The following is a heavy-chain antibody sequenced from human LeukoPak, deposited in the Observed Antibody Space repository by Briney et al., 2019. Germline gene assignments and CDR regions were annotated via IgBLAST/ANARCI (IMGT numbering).Heavy chain of an antibody. CDR2: MNPNSGNT. CDR3: ARRVATVTHYYYYYMDV. Sequence: ASVKVSCKASGYTFTSYDINWVRQATGQGLEWMGWMNPNSGNTGYAQKFQGRVTMTRNTSISTAYMELSSLRSEDTAVYYCARRVATVTHYYYYYMDVWGQGTLVTVSS. CDR1: GYTFTSYD. J-gene: IGHJ6*03. D-gene: IGHD4-11*01. V-gene: IGHV1-8*01.